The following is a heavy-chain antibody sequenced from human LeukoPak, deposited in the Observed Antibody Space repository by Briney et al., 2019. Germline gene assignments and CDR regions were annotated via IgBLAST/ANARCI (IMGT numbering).Heavy chain of an antibody. D-gene: IGHD1-14*01. CDR1: GSNFGNYA. V-gene: IGHV3-49*04. CDR3: TREVDGMSAY. CDR2: IRSKASGGAI. Sequence: SGGSLRLSCTASGSNFGNYAMSWVRQAPGKGLEWLGFIRSKASGGAIEYDPSVDGRFTISRDDSKSIAYLQMTSLKTEDTATYFCTREVDGMSAYWGQGTLVTVSS. J-gene: IGHJ4*02.